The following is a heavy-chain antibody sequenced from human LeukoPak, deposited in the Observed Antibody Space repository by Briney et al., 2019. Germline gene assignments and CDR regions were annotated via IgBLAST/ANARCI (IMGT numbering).Heavy chain of an antibody. CDR3: AREEADYYDSSGKPKGGAFDI. J-gene: IGHJ3*02. D-gene: IGHD3-22*01. Sequence: SQTLSLTCTVSGGSISSYYWSWIRQPPGKGLEWIGYIYYSGSTNYNPSLKSRVTISVDTSKNQFSLKLSSVTAADTAVYYCAREEADYYDSSGKPKGGAFDIWGQGTMVTVSS. V-gene: IGHV4-59*01. CDR2: IYYSGST. CDR1: GGSISSYY.